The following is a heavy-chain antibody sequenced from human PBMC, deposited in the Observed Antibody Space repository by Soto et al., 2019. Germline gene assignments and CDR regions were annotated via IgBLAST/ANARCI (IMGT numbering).Heavy chain of an antibody. Sequence: APVKGACMACADTMPHYALSGVRQAPGQGLEWMGGIIPVLATTNYAQRLQGGVSICADESKSTAYIERSSLNSEDTAVYYCGCNWGNSLSNWLGLWGQGTLVTVSS. V-gene: IGHV1-69*13. CDR1: ADTMPHYA. D-gene: IGHD1-1*01. CDR3: GCNWGNSLSNWLGL. J-gene: IGHJ5*02. CDR2: IIPVLATT.